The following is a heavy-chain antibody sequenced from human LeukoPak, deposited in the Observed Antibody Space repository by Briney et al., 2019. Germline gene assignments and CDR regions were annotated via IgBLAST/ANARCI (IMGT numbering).Heavy chain of an antibody. CDR3: ARYGCSGGSCYPDY. CDR1: GFTFDDYA. D-gene: IGHD2-15*01. J-gene: IGHJ4*02. Sequence: GRSLRLSCAASGFTFDDYAMHWVRQAPGKGLEWVSGISWNSGSIGYADSVKGRFTISRDNAKNSLYLQMNSLRAEDTAVYYCARYGCSGGSCYPDYWGQGTLVTVSS. CDR2: ISWNSGSI. V-gene: IGHV3-9*01.